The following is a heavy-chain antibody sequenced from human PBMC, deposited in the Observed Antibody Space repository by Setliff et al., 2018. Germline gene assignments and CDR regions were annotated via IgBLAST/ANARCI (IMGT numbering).Heavy chain of an antibody. D-gene: IGHD3-22*01. V-gene: IGHV3-7*03. Sequence: PGESLKISCVVSGFNFSNYWMSWVRQVPGKGLEWVANIKGDESEKYYVDSVKGRFTISRDNAKNSLYLQMNSLRTEDTAVYYCARDRISRYYDSGAHAFDIWGQVTMVTVSS. J-gene: IGHJ3*02. CDR2: IKGDESEK. CDR3: ARDRISRYYDSGAHAFDI. CDR1: GFNFSNYW.